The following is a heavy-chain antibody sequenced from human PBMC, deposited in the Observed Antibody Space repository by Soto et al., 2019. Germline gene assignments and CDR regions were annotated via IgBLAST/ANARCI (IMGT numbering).Heavy chain of an antibody. CDR1: AYTFVSYA. J-gene: IGHJ6*02. CDR2: MSYDGSKK. CDR3: ARDRWNVFVSFNYNYYGIYV. D-gene: IGHD1-1*01. V-gene: IGHV3-30-3*01. Sequence: GGSQGLSCATSAYTFVSYAMRWVRQATVMGLEWVAVMSYDGSKKYYADSVKGRFTISRDNSNDTLYLQMNSLRAEDTAVYYCARDRWNVFVSFNYNYYGIYVWGQGTTVTVSS.